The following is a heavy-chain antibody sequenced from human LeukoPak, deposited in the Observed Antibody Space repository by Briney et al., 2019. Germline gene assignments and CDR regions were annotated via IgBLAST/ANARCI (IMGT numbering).Heavy chain of an antibody. J-gene: IGHJ5*02. CDR2: INHSGST. V-gene: IGHV4-34*01. Sequence: SETLSPTXAVYGGSFSGYYWSWIRQPPGKGLEWIGEINHSGSTNYNPSLKSRVTISVDTSKNQFSLMLSSVTAADSAVYYCARDGISMIRGVSDHWGQGTLVTVSS. D-gene: IGHD3-10*01. CDR3: ARDGISMIRGVSDH. CDR1: GGSFSGYY.